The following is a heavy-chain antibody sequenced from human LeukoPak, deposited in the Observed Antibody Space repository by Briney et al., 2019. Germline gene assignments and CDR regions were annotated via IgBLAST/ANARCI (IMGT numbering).Heavy chain of an antibody. CDR2: IYSGGST. J-gene: IGHJ4*02. CDR1: GFTVSSNY. Sequence: QAGGSLRLSCAASGFTVSSNYMSWVRQAPGKGLEWVSVIYSGGSTYYADSVKGRFTISRDNPKNTLYLQMNSLRAEDTAVYYCAISQSRIAIWDFGYWGQGTLVTVSS. V-gene: IGHV3-66*01. D-gene: IGHD3-16*01. CDR3: AISQSRIAIWDFGY.